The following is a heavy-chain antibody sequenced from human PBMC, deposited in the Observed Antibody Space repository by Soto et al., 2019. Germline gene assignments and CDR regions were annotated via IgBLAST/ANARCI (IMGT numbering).Heavy chain of an antibody. CDR2: INPNSGGT. J-gene: IGHJ6*02. CDR1: GYTFTGYY. Sequence: GASVKVSCKASGYTFTGYYMHWVRQAPGQGLEWMGWINPNSGGTNYAQKFQGWVTMTRDTSISKAYMELSRLRSDDTAVYYCARKGPTYSSSWYEGDYYGMDVWGQGTTVTVSS. CDR3: ARKGPTYSSSWYEGDYYGMDV. D-gene: IGHD6-13*01. V-gene: IGHV1-2*04.